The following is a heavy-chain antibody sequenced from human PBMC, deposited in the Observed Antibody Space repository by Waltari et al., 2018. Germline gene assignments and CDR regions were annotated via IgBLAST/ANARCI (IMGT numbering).Heavy chain of an antibody. Sequence: WWVWGVQSPGKGLEWIGQVQRSGRTNYNPSFASRVTISVDASTNQFSRKVTTATAADTAVYFCARDRGRGIYLDAWGQGTLVTVSP. CDR2: VQRSGRT. CDR1: W. CDR3: ARDRGRGIYLDA. D-gene: IGHD2-15*01. V-gene: IGHV4-4*01. J-gene: IGHJ4*02.